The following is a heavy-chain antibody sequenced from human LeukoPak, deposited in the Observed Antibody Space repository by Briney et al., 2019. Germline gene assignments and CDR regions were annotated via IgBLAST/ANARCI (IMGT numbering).Heavy chain of an antibody. CDR1: GFTFSSHS. V-gene: IGHV4-59*11. J-gene: IGHJ6*02. CDR3: AREDHDYFAMDV. Sequence: GSLRLSCAASGFTFSSHSMNWVRQAPGKGLEWLGYIYYRGNTHYNSSLKSRVTISVDTSKNQFSLKLNSVTAADSAVYYCAREDHDYFAMDVWGQGTTVTVSS. CDR2: IYYRGNT.